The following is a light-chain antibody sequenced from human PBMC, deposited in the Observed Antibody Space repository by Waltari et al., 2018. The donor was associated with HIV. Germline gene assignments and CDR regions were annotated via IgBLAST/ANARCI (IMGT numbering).Light chain of an antibody. V-gene: IGLV3-1*01. J-gene: IGLJ2*01. CDR3: QAWDSSTVI. CDR2: QAT. Sequence: SYELTQPPSLHVSPGQTASITCSGAKLADKYPSWYQLKPAQSPLLVIYQATNRPSGIPERFSGSNSGNTATLTISGTQATDEADYYCQAWDSSTVIFGGGTKLTVL. CDR1: KLADKY.